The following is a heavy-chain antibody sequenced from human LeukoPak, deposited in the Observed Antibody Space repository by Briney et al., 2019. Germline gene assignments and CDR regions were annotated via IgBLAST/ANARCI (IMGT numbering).Heavy chain of an antibody. CDR3: ARAAHNVMLWFGEHFDY. D-gene: IGHD3-10*01. CDR1: GFIFDDFW. V-gene: IGHV3-11*04. CDR2: ISSSGSTI. J-gene: IGHJ4*02. Sequence: GGSLRLSCAVSGFIFDDFWMSWVRQAPGKGLEWVSYISSSGSTIYYADSVKGRFTISRDNAKNSLYLQMNSLRAEDTAVYYCARAAHNVMLWFGEHFDYWGQGTLVTVSS.